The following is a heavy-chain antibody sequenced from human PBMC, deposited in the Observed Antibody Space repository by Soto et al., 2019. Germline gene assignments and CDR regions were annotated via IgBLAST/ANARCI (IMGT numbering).Heavy chain of an antibody. Sequence: GGSLRLSCAASGFTFSSYAMSWVRQAPGKGLEWVSAISGSGGSTYYADSVKGRFTISRDNSKNTLYLQMNSLRAEDTAVYYCAKWAPDSGYDFGYFDYWGQGTLVTVSS. CDR1: GFTFSSYA. CDR3: AKWAPDSGYDFGYFDY. J-gene: IGHJ4*02. CDR2: ISGSGGST. D-gene: IGHD5-12*01. V-gene: IGHV3-23*01.